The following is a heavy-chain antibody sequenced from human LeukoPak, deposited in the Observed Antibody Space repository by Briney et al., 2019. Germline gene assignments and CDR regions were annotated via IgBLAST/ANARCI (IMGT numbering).Heavy chain of an antibody. D-gene: IGHD3-10*01. V-gene: IGHV3-9*01. J-gene: IGHJ4*02. Sequence: GRSLRLSRAPSGFTFDDYAMQWVPQAPGEGLEWVSGISWNSGSIDYADSLKGRFTISRDKAKNSLYLHTNSVRDEGTALYFCAKDGARGVFDYWGEGSLVTVSS. CDR2: ISWNSGSI. CDR3: AKDGARGVFDY. CDR1: GFTFDDYA.